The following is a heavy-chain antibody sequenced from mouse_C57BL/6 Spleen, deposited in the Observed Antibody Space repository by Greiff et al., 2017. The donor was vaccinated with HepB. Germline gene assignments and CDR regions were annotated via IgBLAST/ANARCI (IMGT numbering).Heavy chain of an antibody. Sequence: EVKVVDSGEGLVKPGGSLKLSCAASGFTFSSYAMSWVRQTPEKRLEWVAYISSGGDYIYYADTVKGRFTISRDNARNTLYLQMSSLKSEDTAMYYCTRDKGGNYFDYWGQGTTLTVSS. CDR1: GFTFSSYA. CDR3: TRDKGGNYFDY. J-gene: IGHJ2*01. CDR2: ISSGGDYI. V-gene: IGHV5-9-1*02.